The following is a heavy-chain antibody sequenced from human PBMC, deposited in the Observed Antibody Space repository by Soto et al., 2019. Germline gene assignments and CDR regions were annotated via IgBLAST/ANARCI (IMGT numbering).Heavy chain of an antibody. Sequence: QVQLQESGPGLVKPSQTLSLTCTVSGGSISSGGYYWSWIRQHPGKGLEWIGYIYYSGSTYYNPSLKSRVTISVDTSKNQFSLKLSSVTAADTAVYYCARGVQRTIFGVVRYYGMDVWGQGTTVTVSS. CDR3: ARGVQRTIFGVVRYYGMDV. CDR1: GGSISSGGYY. D-gene: IGHD3-3*01. V-gene: IGHV4-31*03. J-gene: IGHJ6*02. CDR2: IYYSGST.